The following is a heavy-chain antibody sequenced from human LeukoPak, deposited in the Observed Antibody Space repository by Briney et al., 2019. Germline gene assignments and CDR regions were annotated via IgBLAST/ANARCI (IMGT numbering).Heavy chain of an antibody. V-gene: IGHV4-34*01. Sequence: SETLSLTCAVYGGSFSGYYWSWIRQPPGKGLEWIGEINHSGSTNYKPSLKSRVTISVDTSKNQFSLKLSSVTAADTAVYYCARQYCSTTSCAFDYWGQGTLVTVSS. J-gene: IGHJ4*02. CDR1: GGSFSGYY. CDR3: ARQYCSTTSCAFDY. D-gene: IGHD2-2*01. CDR2: INHSGST.